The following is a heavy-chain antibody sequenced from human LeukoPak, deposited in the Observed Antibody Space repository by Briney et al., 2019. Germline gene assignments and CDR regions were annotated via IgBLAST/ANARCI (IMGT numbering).Heavy chain of an antibody. CDR3: ASRRLQLDHWWVTDY. V-gene: IGHV1-8*01. Sequence: ASVKVSCKASGYTFTSYDINWVRQATGQVLEWIGWMNPNSGNTGYAQKFQGRVTMTRNTSISTAYMELSSLRSEDTAVYYCASRRLQLDHWWVTDYWGQGTLVTVSS. D-gene: IGHD2-8*02. CDR1: GYTFTSYD. J-gene: IGHJ4*02. CDR2: MNPNSGNT.